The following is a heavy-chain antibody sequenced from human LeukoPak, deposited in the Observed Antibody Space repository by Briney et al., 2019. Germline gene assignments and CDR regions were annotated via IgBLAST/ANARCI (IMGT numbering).Heavy chain of an antibody. CDR3: ARGLYDSSFYTLGP. J-gene: IGHJ5*02. CDR2: ISGDGRST. D-gene: IGHD3-22*01. Sequence: GGSLRLSCAASGFTFSSYWIHWVRQAPGKGLVWVSRISGDGRSTNYADSVKGRFTIFRDNAKNTVYLQMNSLRAEDSAVYSCARGLYDSSFYTLGPWGQGTLVTVSS. V-gene: IGHV3-74*01. CDR1: GFTFSSYW.